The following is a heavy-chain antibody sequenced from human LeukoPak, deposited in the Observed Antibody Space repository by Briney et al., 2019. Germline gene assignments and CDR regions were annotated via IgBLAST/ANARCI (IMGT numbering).Heavy chain of an antibody. CDR2: IRYDGSNK. Sequence: GGSLRLSCAASGFTFSSYGMDWVRQSPGKGLEWVAFIRYDGSNKYYADSVKGRFTISRDNSKNTLYLQMNSLRAEDTAVYYCAKENEPYNWNYFDYWGQGTLVTVSS. D-gene: IGHD1-20*01. CDR1: GFTFSSYG. J-gene: IGHJ4*02. V-gene: IGHV3-30*02. CDR3: AKENEPYNWNYFDY.